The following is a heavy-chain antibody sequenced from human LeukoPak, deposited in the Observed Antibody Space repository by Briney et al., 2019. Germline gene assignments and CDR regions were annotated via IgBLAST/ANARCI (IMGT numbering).Heavy chain of an antibody. D-gene: IGHD2-2*01. J-gene: IGHJ5*02. CDR3: ARGGQVAPQPGNWFDP. CDR2: INPNSGGT. V-gene: IGHV1-2*02. Sequence: GASVKVSCKASGYTLTGYYMHWVRQAPGQGLEWMGWINPNSGGTNYAQKFQGRVTMTRDTSISTAYMELSSLKSEDTAVYYCARGGQVAPQPGNWFDPWGQGTLVTVSS. CDR1: GYTLTGYY.